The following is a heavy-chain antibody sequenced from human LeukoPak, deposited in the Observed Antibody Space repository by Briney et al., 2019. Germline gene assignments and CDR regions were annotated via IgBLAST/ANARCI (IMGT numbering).Heavy chain of an antibody. CDR2: ISYDGSNK. D-gene: IGHD3-9*01. CDR3: ARSPIYDILTLDY. CDR1: GFTCSSYA. V-gene: IGHV3-30*04. Sequence: GRSLRLSCAASGFTCSSYAMHWVRQGPGKGLEWVAVISYDGSNKYYADSVKGRFTISRDNSKNTLYLQMNSLRAEDTAVYYCARSPIYDILTLDYWGQGTLSPSPQ. J-gene: IGHJ4*02.